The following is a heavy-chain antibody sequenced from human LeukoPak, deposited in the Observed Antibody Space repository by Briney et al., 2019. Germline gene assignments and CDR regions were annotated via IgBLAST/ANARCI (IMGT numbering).Heavy chain of an antibody. CDR3: ARDNSVEDTAWWFDP. J-gene: IGHJ5*02. V-gene: IGHV1-46*01. Sequence: ASVKVSCKASGYTFASYYMHWVRQAPGQGLEWMGIINTSGGSTSYAQKFQGRVTMTRDMSTSTAYMELSSLRSEDTAVYYCARDNSVEDTAWWFDPWGQGTLVTVSS. CDR2: INTSGGST. D-gene: IGHD4-23*01. CDR1: GYTFASYY.